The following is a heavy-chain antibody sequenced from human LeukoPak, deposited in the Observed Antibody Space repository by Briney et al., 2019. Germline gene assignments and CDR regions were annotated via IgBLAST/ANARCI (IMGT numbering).Heavy chain of an antibody. CDR3: ARVHDYSSYERTYYFDY. D-gene: IGHD5-12*01. Sequence: GGSLRLSCAASGFTFSSYWMSWVRQAPGKGLEWVANIKQDGSEKYYVDSVKGRFTISRDNAKNSLYLQMNSLRAEDTAVYYCARVHDYSSYERTYYFDYWGQGTLVTVSS. J-gene: IGHJ4*02. CDR2: IKQDGSEK. CDR1: GFTFSSYW. V-gene: IGHV3-7*03.